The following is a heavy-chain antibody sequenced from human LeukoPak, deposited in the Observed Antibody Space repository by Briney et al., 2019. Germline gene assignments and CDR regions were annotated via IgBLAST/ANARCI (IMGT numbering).Heavy chain of an antibody. CDR2: LYDSGDT. CDR1: GFSVSTSY. D-gene: IGHD1-26*01. V-gene: IGHV3-53*01. Sequence: GGSLRLSCAASGFSVSTSYMSWVRQAPGKGLEYVSVLYDSGDTYYAESVKGRFTISRDSSKNTLFLHMNTLRAEDTAIYYCAKDRTVGASYWYFDLWGRGTLVTVSS. CDR3: AKDRTVGASYWYFDL. J-gene: IGHJ2*01.